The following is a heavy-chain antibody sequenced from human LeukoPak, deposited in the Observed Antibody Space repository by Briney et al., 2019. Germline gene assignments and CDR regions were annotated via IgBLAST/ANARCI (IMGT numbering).Heavy chain of an antibody. Sequence: GGSLRLSCAASGFTFSSYSMNWVRQAQGKGLEWVSSISSSSSYIYYADSVKGRFTISRDNAKNSLYLQMNSLRAEDTAVYYCARDHHAAGIAVADPDDYWGQGTLVTVSS. CDR2: ISSSSSYI. D-gene: IGHD6-19*01. J-gene: IGHJ4*02. CDR3: ARDHHAAGIAVADPDDY. CDR1: GFTFSSYS. V-gene: IGHV3-21*01.